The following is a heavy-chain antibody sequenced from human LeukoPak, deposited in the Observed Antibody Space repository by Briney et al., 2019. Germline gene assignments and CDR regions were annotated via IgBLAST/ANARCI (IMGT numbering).Heavy chain of an antibody. CDR2: ISGYNGNT. CDR1: VYNFISYG. CDR3: ARGDYYGSGSLGP. V-gene: IGHV1-18*01. Sequence: ASVKVSCKASVYNFISYGISWVRQAPGQGPEWMGWISGYNGNTDYAQTLQGRVTMTTDRSTSTAYMELRSLRSDDTAVYYCARGDYYGSGSLGPWGQGTLVTVSS. J-gene: IGHJ5*02. D-gene: IGHD3-10*01.